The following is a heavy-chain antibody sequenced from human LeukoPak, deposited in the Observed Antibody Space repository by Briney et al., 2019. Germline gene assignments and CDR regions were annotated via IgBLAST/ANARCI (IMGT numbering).Heavy chain of an antibody. CDR1: GFTFSSYA. J-gene: IGHJ4*02. CDR2: ISYDGSNK. D-gene: IGHD3-3*01. V-gene: IGHV3-30-3*01. CDR3: ARDYSGRITIFGVVTPGD. Sequence: GRSLGLSCAASGFTFSSYAMHWVRQAPGKGLEWVAVISYDGSNKYYADSVKGRFTISRDNSKNTLYLQMNSLRAEDTAVYYCARDYSGRITIFGVVTPGDWGQGTLVTVSS.